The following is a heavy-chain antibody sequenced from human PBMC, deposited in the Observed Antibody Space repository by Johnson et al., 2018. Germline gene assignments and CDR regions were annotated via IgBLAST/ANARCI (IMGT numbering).Heavy chain of an antibody. CDR2: IWHDGSNK. J-gene: IGHJ1*01. CDR3: ARDCLAYADYGCFQD. CDR1: EFPFKRYS. V-gene: IGHV3-33*01. D-gene: IGHD4-17*01. Sequence: QVQLVESGGGVVQPGRSLRLSCAASEFPFKRYSMHWVRQAPGKGLECVAVIWHDGSNKYYGDSVKGRFTISRDNAKNMLYLQMNSLRVEDTAVYYCARDCLAYADYGCFQDWGQGTLVTVSS.